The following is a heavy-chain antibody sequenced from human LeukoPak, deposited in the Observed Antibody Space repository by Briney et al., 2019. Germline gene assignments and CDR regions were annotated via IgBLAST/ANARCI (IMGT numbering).Heavy chain of an antibody. CDR2: IDEDGDVK. V-gene: IGHV3-7*01. J-gene: IGHJ4*02. D-gene: IGHD5-12*01. CDR3: ARHVPRGRSDFDC. Sequence: PGGSLRLSCAASGFTFSNHWMAWVRQTPGRGPEWVANIDEDGDVKSYAESVKGRFTVSRDNGRTSLSLQMDSLRAEDTAISYCARHVPRGRSDFDCWGQGALVTVYS. CDR1: GFTFSNHW.